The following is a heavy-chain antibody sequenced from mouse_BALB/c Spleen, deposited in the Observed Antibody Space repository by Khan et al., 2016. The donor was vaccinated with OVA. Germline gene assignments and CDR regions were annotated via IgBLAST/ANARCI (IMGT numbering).Heavy chain of an antibody. CDR2: INPSTDYT. CDR3: VNHGSSSARFTY. D-gene: IGHD1-1*01. CDR1: DHTFTNYW. J-gene: IGHJ3*01. Sequence: QVQLKQSGAELAKPGASVKMSCKASDHTFTNYWMHWVKQRPGQGLEWIGYINPSTDYTEYNQKFKDKATLTADKSSSTAYMQLSSLTSEDSAVYYCVNHGSSSARFTYWGQGTLVTVSA. V-gene: IGHV1-7*01.